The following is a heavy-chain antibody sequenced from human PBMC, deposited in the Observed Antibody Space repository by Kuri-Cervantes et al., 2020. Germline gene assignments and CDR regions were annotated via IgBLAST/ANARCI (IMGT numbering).Heavy chain of an antibody. D-gene: IGHD3-10*01. CDR1: GYTLTELS. J-gene: IGHJ6*02. CDR2: FDPEDGET. CDR3: ASCTVRGVPGYYYYGMDV. Sequence: ASVKVSCKVSGYTLTELSMHWVRQAPGKGLEWMGGFDPEDGETIYAQKFQGRVTMPEDTSTDTAYMELSSLRSEDTAVYYCASCTVRGVPGYYYYGMDVWGQGTTVTVSS. V-gene: IGHV1-24*01.